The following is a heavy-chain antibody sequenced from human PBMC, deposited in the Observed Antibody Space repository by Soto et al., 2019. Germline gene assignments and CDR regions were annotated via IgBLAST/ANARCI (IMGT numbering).Heavy chain of an antibody. J-gene: IGHJ4*02. Sequence: ETLSLTGPVSGASVSSGSYYWSWIRQPPGKGLEWIGYIYYSGSTNYNPSLKSRVTISVDTSKNQFSLKLSSVTAADTAVYYCARVTFGGVIVIQTWLDYWGQGTLVTVYS. D-gene: IGHD3-16*02. V-gene: IGHV4-61*01. CDR3: ARVTFGGVIVIQTWLDY. CDR2: IYYSGST. CDR1: GASVSSGSYY.